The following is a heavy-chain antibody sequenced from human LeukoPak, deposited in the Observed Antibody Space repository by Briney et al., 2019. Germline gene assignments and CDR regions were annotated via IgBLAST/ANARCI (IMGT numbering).Heavy chain of an antibody. CDR3: ARSALGYSYGPAFYYGMDV. V-gene: IGHV1-2*02. Sequence: ASVKVSCKASGYTFTGYHMHWVRQAPGQGLEWMGWINPNSGGTNYAQKFQGRVTMTRDTSISTAYMELSRLRSDDTAVYYCARSALGYSYGPAFYYGMDVWGQGTTVTVSS. D-gene: IGHD5-18*01. CDR2: INPNSGGT. J-gene: IGHJ6*02. CDR1: GYTFTGYH.